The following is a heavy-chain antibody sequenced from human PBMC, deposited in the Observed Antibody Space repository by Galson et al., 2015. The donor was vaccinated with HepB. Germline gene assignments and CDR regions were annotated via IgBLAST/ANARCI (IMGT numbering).Heavy chain of an antibody. CDR2: IYSGGST. J-gene: IGHJ3*02. CDR3: ARPTSSSWSAFDI. V-gene: IGHV3-53*01. D-gene: IGHD6-13*01. Sequence: SLRLSCAASGFTVSSNYMSWVRQAPGKGLEWVPVIYSGGSTYYADSVKGRFTISRDNSKNTLYLQMNSLRAEDTAVYYCARPTSSSWSAFDIWGQGTMVTVSS. CDR1: GFTVSSNY.